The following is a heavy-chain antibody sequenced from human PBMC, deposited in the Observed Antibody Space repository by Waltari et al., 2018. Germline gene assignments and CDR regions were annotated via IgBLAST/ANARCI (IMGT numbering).Heavy chain of an antibody. CDR2: FDPEVGAP. J-gene: IGHJ4*02. Sequence: QVQLVQSGAEVKKPGASVKVSCKVSGYTLTELSMHWVRQAPGKGLEGMGGFDPEVGAPIYDQTFQGRVTMTEDTATDTAYMELSSLRSEDTAVYYCATGPARYSSSWYVPFDYWGQGTLVTVSS. CDR3: ATGPARYSSSWYVPFDY. V-gene: IGHV1-24*01. CDR1: GYTLTELS. D-gene: IGHD6-13*01.